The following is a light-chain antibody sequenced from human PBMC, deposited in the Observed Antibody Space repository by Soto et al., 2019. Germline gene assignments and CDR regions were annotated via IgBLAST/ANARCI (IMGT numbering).Light chain of an antibody. Sequence: QSALTQPASVSGSPGQSITISCTGTSSDIDIHNYVSWYQHHPGKAPKLMIYDVSNRPSGVSNRFSGSKSGNTASLTISGLQAEDEAVYYCSSYTSTISLVIFGGGTQLTVL. V-gene: IGLV2-14*03. CDR1: SSDIDIHNY. J-gene: IGLJ2*01. CDR2: DVS. CDR3: SSYTSTISLVI.